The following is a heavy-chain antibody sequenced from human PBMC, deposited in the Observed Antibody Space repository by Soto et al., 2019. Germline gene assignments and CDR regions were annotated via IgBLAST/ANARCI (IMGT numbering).Heavy chain of an antibody. CDR1: GGSISSKSYS. D-gene: IGHD3-22*01. Sequence: SETLSLTCSVSGGSISSKSYSWGWIRQPPGKGLEWIGTFYYSENTYYNPSLKSRVTISVDTSKNQFYLKLSSVTAADTAVYYCARGRRYDSSGYYPDHAFDIWGQGTMVTVSS. J-gene: IGHJ3*02. CDR2: FYYSENT. CDR3: ARGRRYDSSGYYPDHAFDI. V-gene: IGHV4-39*07.